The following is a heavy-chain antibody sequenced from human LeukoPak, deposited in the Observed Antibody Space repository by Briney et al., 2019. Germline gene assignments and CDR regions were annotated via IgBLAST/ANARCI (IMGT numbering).Heavy chain of an antibody. CDR1: GYTFTSYD. J-gene: IGHJ6*03. V-gene: IGHV1-8*03. Sequence: ASVKVSCKASGYTFTSYDINWVRQATGQGLEWMGWTNPNSGNTGYAQKFQGRVTITRNTSISTAYMELSSLRSEDTAVYYCARGRKVRGVSVLRVHYYYYMDVWGKGTTVTVSS. D-gene: IGHD3-10*01. CDR2: TNPNSGNT. CDR3: ARGRKVRGVSVLRVHYYYYMDV.